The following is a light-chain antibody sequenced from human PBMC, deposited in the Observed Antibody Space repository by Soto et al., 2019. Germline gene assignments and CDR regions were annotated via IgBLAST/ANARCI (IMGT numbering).Light chain of an antibody. CDR2: EVA. J-gene: IGLJ3*02. Sequence: QSALTQPASVSGSPGQSITISCTGTSSDVGSYDVVSWYQQHPGKAPQLIIYEVAQRPSGVSDRFSGSKSGSTASLTISGLQAEDEAHYFCCSYAGSTTFWVFGGGTKVTVL. CDR3: CSYAGSTTFWV. V-gene: IGLV2-23*02. CDR1: SSDVGSYDV.